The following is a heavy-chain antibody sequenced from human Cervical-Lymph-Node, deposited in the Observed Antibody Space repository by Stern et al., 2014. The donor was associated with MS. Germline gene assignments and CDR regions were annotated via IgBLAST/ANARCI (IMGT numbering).Heavy chain of an antibody. CDR2: LIPFFGAT. D-gene: IGHD4-11*01. V-gene: IGHV1-69*01. J-gene: IGHJ4*02. Sequence: VQLEESGSEVKKPGASVKVSCKPSGDTFSSYALSWVRQAPGQGLEWVGGLIPFFGATRYAQKFQGRVTITPEESTGTAFMELSNLTSDDTAVYYCALRRSYYVYWGQGTLITVSS. CDR1: GDTFSSYA. CDR3: ALRRSYYVY.